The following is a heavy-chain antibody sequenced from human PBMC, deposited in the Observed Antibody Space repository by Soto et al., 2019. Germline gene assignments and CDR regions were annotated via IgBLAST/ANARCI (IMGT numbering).Heavy chain of an antibody. V-gene: IGHV4-31*03. Sequence: QVQLQESGPGLVKPSQTLSLTCTVSGGSISSGGYYWSWIRQHPGKGLEWIGYIYYSGSTYYNPYLKSRVTISVDTSKNQFSLKLSSVTAADTAVYYCAREAYCSSTSCYVGGYYFDYWGQGTLVTVSS. J-gene: IGHJ4*02. D-gene: IGHD2-2*01. CDR1: GGSISSGGYY. CDR2: IYYSGST. CDR3: AREAYCSSTSCYVGGYYFDY.